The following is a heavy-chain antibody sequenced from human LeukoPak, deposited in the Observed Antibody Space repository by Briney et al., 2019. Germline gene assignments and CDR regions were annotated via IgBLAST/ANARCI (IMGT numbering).Heavy chain of an antibody. CDR1: GFTFSSYA. J-gene: IGHJ4*02. CDR3: ARTCSSTSCHYGDYRFDY. Sequence: GGSLRLSCAASGFTFSSYAMHWVRQAPGKGLEWVAFIRYDGSDKYYADSVKGRFTVSRDNSKNTLYLQMNSLRAEDTAVYYCARTCSSTSCHYGDYRFDYWGQGTLVTVSS. CDR2: IRYDGSDK. D-gene: IGHD2-2*01. V-gene: IGHV3-30*02.